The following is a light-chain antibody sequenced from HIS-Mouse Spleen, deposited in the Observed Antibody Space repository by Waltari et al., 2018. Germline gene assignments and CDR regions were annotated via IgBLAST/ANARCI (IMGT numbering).Light chain of an antibody. CDR2: LAS. CDR3: QQYYSTPYT. V-gene: IGKV4-1*01. Sequence: DIVMTQSPDSLAVSLGERATINCKSSQSVLYSSKNKNYLAWYQQKPGQPPKLLIYLASTRESRVPDRFSGSGSGTDFTLTISSLQAEDVAVYYCQQYYSTPYTFGQGTKLEIK. CDR1: QSVLYSSKNKNY. J-gene: IGKJ2*01.